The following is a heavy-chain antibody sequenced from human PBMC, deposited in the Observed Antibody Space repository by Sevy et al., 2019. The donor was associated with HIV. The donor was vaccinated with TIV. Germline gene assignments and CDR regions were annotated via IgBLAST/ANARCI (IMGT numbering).Heavy chain of an antibody. CDR2: ISSSSSTI. V-gene: IGHV3-48*02. CDR1: GFTFSSYS. J-gene: IGHJ3*02. Sequence: GGSLRLSCAASGFTFSSYSMNWVRQAPGKGLEWVSYISSSSSTIYYADPVKGRFTISRDNAKNSLYLQMNSLRDEDTAVYYCARDGPGDYVWGSYRFSGAFDIWGQGTMVTVSS. CDR3: ARDGPGDYVWGSYRFSGAFDI. D-gene: IGHD3-16*02.